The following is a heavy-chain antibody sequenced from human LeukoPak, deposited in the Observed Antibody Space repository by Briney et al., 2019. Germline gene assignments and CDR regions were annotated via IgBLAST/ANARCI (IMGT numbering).Heavy chain of an antibody. CDR2: ISAYNGDT. CDR3: ARGGSYYEYYYYGMDV. CDR1: GYTFTSYG. V-gene: IGHV1-18*01. J-gene: IGHJ6*02. Sequence: ASVKVSCKASGYTFTSYGISWVRQAPGEGLEWMGWISAYNGDTNYAQKLQGRVTMTTDTSTSTAYMELRSLRSDDTAVYYCARGGSYYEYYYYGMDVWGQGTTVTVSS. D-gene: IGHD1-26*01.